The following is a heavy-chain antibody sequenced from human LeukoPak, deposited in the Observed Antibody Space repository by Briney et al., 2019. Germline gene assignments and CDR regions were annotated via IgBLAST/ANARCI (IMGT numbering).Heavy chain of an antibody. D-gene: IGHD2-8*01. CDR3: ASGYPMVYYFDY. Sequence: SGTLSLTCAVYGGSFSGYYWSWIRQPPGKGLEWIGEINHSGSTNYNPSLKSRVTISVDTSKNQFSLKLSSVTAADTAVYYCASGYPMVYYFDYWGQGTLVTVSS. V-gene: IGHV4-34*01. J-gene: IGHJ4*02. CDR2: INHSGST. CDR1: GGSFSGYY.